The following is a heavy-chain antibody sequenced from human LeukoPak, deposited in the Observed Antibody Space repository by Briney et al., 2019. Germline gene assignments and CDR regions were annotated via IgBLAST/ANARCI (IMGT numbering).Heavy chain of an antibody. CDR2: ISSSGSTI. D-gene: IGHD3-10*01. Sequence: GGSLRLSCAASGFTFSSYEMNRVRQAPGKGLEWVSYISSSGSTIYYADSVKGRFTISRDNAKNSLYLQMNSLRAEDTAVYYCARVEPMVRGPNPDYWGQGTLVTVSS. V-gene: IGHV3-48*03. CDR1: GFTFSSYE. J-gene: IGHJ4*02. CDR3: ARVEPMVRGPNPDY.